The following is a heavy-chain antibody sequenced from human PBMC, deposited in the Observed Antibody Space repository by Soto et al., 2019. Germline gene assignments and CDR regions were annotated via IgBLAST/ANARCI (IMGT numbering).Heavy chain of an antibody. CDR1: GYTFTSYG. CDR2: IIPIFGTA. V-gene: IGHV1-69*13. D-gene: IGHD3-3*01. Sequence: QVQLVQSGAEVKKPGASVKVSCKASGYTFTSYGISWVRQAPGQGLEWMGGIIPIFGTANYAQKFQGRVTITADESTSTAYMELSSLRSEDTAVYYCARAKRFLEWLLDDYGMDVWGQGTTVTVSS. J-gene: IGHJ6*02. CDR3: ARAKRFLEWLLDDYGMDV.